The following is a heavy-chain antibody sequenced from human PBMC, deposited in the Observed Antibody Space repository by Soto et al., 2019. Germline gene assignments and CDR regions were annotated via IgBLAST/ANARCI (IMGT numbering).Heavy chain of an antibody. J-gene: IGHJ4*02. V-gene: IGHV1-8*01. CDR1: GYTFTSYD. CDR3: ARGVYYDFWSGSQSDY. Sequence: ASVKVSCKASGYTFTSYDINWVRQATGQGLEWMGWMNPNSGNTGYAQKFQGRVTMTRNTSISTAYMELSSLRSEDTAVYYCARGVYYDFWSGSQSDYWGQGTPVTVSS. D-gene: IGHD3-3*01. CDR2: MNPNSGNT.